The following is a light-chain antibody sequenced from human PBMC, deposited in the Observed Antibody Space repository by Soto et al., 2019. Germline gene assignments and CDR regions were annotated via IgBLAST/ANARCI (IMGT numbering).Light chain of an antibody. CDR1: QSIATF. V-gene: IGKV1-39*01. CDR2: ASF. J-gene: IGKJ2*01. CDR3: QQSYNIPYT. Sequence: DIQMTQSPSSLSVSVRDRVTITCRASQSIATFLHWYQQKPGKAPKLLIYASFNLQSGVPSRFSGSGSGTDFTLTISSLQPEDFATYYWQQSYNIPYTFGQGTKLEIK.